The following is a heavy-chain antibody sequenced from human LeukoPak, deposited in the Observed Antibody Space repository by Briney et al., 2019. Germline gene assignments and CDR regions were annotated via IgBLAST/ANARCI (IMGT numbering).Heavy chain of an antibody. CDR2: IYTSGST. CDR3: ARVPQYYYDGDAFDI. Sequence: PSQTLSLTCTVSGGSISSGSYYWSWIRQPAGKGLEWIGRIYTSGSTNYNPSLKSRVTISVDTSKNQFSLKLSSVTAADTAVYYCARVPQYYYDGDAFDIWGQGTMVTVSS. J-gene: IGHJ3*02. D-gene: IGHD3-22*01. CDR1: GGSISSGSYY. V-gene: IGHV4-61*02.